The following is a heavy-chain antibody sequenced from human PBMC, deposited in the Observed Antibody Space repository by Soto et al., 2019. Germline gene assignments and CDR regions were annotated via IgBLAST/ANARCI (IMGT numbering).Heavy chain of an antibody. CDR2: IYYSGST. D-gene: IGHD4-17*01. V-gene: IGHV4-30-4*01. Sequence: QVQLQESGPGLVKPSQTLSLTCTVSGGSISSGDYYWSWIRQPPGKGLEWIGYIYYSGSTYYNPSLKSRVTISVDTSKNQFSLKLSSVTAADTAVYYCAGEQWEDDYGINWFDPWGQGTLVTVSS. J-gene: IGHJ5*02. CDR1: GGSISSGDYY. CDR3: AGEQWEDDYGINWFDP.